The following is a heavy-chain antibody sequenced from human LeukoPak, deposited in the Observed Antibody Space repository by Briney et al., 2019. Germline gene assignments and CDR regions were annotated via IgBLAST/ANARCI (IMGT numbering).Heavy chain of an antibody. J-gene: IGHJ3*01. CDR2: IYYTGST. CDR3: KRASPFWLNGDYHDAFDV. D-gene: IGHD7-27*01. V-gene: IGHV4-59*01. Sequence: PSETLSLTCTVSGGSLSGSYWSWIRQPPGKGLEWLGYIYYTGSTKYNPSLKSRVTISLDESKNHFSLKLISVTAADTAVYYCKRASPFWLNGDYHDAFDVWGQGTMVTVSS. CDR1: GGSLSGSY.